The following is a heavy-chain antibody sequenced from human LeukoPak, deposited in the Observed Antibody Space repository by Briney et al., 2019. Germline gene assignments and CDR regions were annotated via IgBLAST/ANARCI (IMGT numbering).Heavy chain of an antibody. CDR1: GFTFSSYG. V-gene: IGHV3-33*01. CDR3: ARGDNIVVVAPYALLFDY. CDR2: IWYDGSNK. J-gene: IGHJ4*02. Sequence: GGSLRLSCAASGFTFSSYGMHWVRQAPGKGLEWVAVIWYDGSNKYYADSVKGRFTISRDNSKNTLYLQVNSLRAEDTAVYYCARGDNIVVVAPYALLFDYRGQGTLVTVSS. D-gene: IGHD2-15*01.